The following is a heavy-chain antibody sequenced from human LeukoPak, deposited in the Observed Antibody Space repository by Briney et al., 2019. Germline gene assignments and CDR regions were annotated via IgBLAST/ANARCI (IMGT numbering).Heavy chain of an antibody. J-gene: IGHJ4*01. D-gene: IGHD5-24*01. CDR3: ARGPRDGYSLMPYYFDY. CDR1: RGTFSSYA. V-gene: IGHV1-69*05. CDR2: IIPLSGTA. Sequence: GSSVRVSCKASRGTFSSYAVSWLRQAPGQGLEWMGGIIPLSGTAKYAERFQGRVTFTTNESATTVYMDMTTLRSEDTAVYFCARGPRDGYSLMPYYFDYWGHGTRVIVSS.